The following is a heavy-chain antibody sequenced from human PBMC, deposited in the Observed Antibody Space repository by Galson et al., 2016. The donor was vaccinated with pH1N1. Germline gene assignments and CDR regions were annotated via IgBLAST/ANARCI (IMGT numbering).Heavy chain of an antibody. CDR2: MRPSSGQT. V-gene: IGHV1-8*03. Sequence: SVKVSCKVSGYPFSSHDINWVRQAPGQGLEWMGWMRPSSGQTGSAQKFQGRVTITGNTSISTAYMELSSLRFDDTAVYYCARGQPLWGYSGWSWGQGTLVTVSS. D-gene: IGHD1-26*01. CDR3: ARGQPLWGYSGWS. J-gene: IGHJ5*02. CDR1: GYPFSSHD.